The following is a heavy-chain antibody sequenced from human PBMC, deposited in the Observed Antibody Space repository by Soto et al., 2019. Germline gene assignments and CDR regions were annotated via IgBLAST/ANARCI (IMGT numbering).Heavy chain of an antibody. Sequence: SGPTQVNPRQTLTLTCTVSGFSLSTSGGGVGWIRQPPGKALEWLALIYWDDDKRYSPSLKSRLTITKDTSKNQVVLTMTNMDPVDTATYYCAHWYYYDSSXYYRYYFDYWGQ. CDR3: AHWYYYDSSXYYRYYFDY. CDR1: GFSLSTSGGG. CDR2: IYWDDDK. J-gene: IGHJ4*02. V-gene: IGHV2-5*02. D-gene: IGHD3-22*01.